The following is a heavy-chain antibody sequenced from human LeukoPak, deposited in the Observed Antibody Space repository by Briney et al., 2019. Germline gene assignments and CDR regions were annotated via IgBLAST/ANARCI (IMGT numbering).Heavy chain of an antibody. CDR2: IWYDGSNK. D-gene: IGHD3-3*01. Sequence: GRSLRLSCAASGFTFSSYGMHWVRQAPGKGLEWVAVIWYDGSNKYYADSVKGRFTISRDNSKNTLYLQMNSLRAEDTAVYYCARETYYDFWSGYYNYYYYGMDVWGQGTTVTVSS. CDR1: GFTFSSYG. CDR3: ARETYYDFWSGYYNYYYYGMDV. J-gene: IGHJ6*02. V-gene: IGHV3-33*01.